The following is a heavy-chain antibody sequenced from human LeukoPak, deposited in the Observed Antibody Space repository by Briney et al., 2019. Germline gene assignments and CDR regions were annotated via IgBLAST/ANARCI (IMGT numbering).Heavy chain of an antibody. V-gene: IGHV1-69*04. J-gene: IGHJ3*02. CDR1: GGTFSSYA. Sequence: ASVKVSCKASGGTFSSYAISWVRQAPGQGLEWMGRIIPILGIANYAQKFQGRVTITADKSTSTAYMELSSLRSEDTAVYYCASTSDPTARDAFDIWGQGTMVTVSS. CDR3: ASTSDPTARDAFDI. D-gene: IGHD5-18*01. CDR2: IIPILGIA.